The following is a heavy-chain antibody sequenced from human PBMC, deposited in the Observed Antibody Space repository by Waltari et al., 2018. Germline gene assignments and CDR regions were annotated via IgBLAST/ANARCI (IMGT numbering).Heavy chain of an antibody. V-gene: IGHV4-30-2*01. Sequence: QLQLQESGSGLVKPSQTLSLTCAVSGGSISSGGYSWSWIRQPPGKGLEWIGYIYHSGSTYYNPSLKSRVTISVDRSKNQFSLKLSSLRSEDTAVYYCARGDPNSAFDYWGQGTLVTVSS. CDR3: ARGDPNSAFDY. J-gene: IGHJ4*02. D-gene: IGHD7-27*01. CDR2: IYHSGST. CDR1: GGSISSGGYS.